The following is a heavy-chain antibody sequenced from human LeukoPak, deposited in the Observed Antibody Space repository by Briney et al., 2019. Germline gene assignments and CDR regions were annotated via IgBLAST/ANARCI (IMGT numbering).Heavy chain of an antibody. D-gene: IGHD3-10*01. CDR1: GYTFTGYY. V-gene: IGHV1-2*02. J-gene: IGHJ4*02. CDR3: ARSPMVRGSILFFDY. Sequence: GASLRVSCKASGYTFTGYYIHWVRQAPRQGLEWMGGVNPNSGGNKYAQKFEGRVAMTRDTSSSTAYMELSRLRSDDTAVYYCARSPMVRGSILFFDYWGQGMLVTVSS. CDR2: VNPNSGGN.